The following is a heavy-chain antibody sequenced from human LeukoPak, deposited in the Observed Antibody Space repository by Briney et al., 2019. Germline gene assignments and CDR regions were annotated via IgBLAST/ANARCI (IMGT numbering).Heavy chain of an antibody. CDR1: GGSFSGYY. CDR2: INHSGST. V-gene: IGHV4-34*01. D-gene: IGHD6-19*01. Sequence: SETLSLTCAVYGGSFSGYYWSWIRQPPGKGLEWIGEINHSGSTNYNPSLKSRVTKSVDTSKNQFSLKLSSVTAADTAVYYCARGSGGSIAVAGTWFFDPWGQGTLVTVSS. CDR3: ARGSGGSIAVAGTWFFDP. J-gene: IGHJ5*02.